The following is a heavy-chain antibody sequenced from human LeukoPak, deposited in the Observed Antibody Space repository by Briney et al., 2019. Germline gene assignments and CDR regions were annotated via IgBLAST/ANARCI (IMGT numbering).Heavy chain of an antibody. J-gene: IGHJ4*02. V-gene: IGHV1-2*02. D-gene: IGHD6-13*01. CDR2: INPNTGAT. Sequence: ASVKVSCKASGYPFNAYFMHWVRQASGQGPEWMGWINPNTGATNYAQKFQGRVTMTRNTSITTAHMDVSRLRSDDTAVYYCARGQLHSSSWYDYWGQGTLVTVSS. CDR3: ARGQLHSSSWYDY. CDR1: GYPFNAYF.